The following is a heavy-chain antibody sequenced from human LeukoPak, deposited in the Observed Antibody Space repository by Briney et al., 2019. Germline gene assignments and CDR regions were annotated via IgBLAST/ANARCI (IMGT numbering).Heavy chain of an antibody. CDR2: INPSGGST. CDR3: ARGAYCGGDCYPNWFDP. V-gene: IGHV1-46*01. J-gene: IGHJ5*02. CDR1: GYTFTSYY. Sequence: ASVKVSCKASGYTFTSYYMHWVRQALGQGLEWMGIINPSGGSTSYAQKFQGRVTMTRDTSTSTVYMELSSLRSEDTAVYYCARGAYCGGDCYPNWFDPWGQGTLVTVSS. D-gene: IGHD2-21*02.